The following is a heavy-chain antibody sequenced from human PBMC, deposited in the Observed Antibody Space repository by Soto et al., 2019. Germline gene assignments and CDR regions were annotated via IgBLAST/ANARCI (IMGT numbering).Heavy chain of an antibody. Sequence: HVQLRESGPGLVKPSQTLSLICNVTGVSISSGGHYWSWIRQYPGKGLEWIGYMYYSGSTYYNPSLRRRVTISVDRSKNEISLDLRSVTAADTALYFCAKGRDDYARGVDNWGQGTLVTVSS. J-gene: IGHJ4*02. D-gene: IGHD4-17*01. CDR3: AKGRDDYARGVDN. CDR1: GVSISSGGHY. CDR2: MYYSGST. V-gene: IGHV4-31*03.